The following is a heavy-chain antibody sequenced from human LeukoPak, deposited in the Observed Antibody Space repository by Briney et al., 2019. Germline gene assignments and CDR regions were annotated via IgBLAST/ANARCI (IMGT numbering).Heavy chain of an antibody. J-gene: IGHJ4*02. CDR1: GFTFSSYA. D-gene: IGHD1-1*01. CDR3: TRYNVGFES. CDR2: IGGSDGST. V-gene: IGHV3-23*01. Sequence: GGSLRLSCAASGFTFSSYAMSWVRQAPGKGLEWVSGIGGSDGSTNYADSVKGRFTISRENSKNTLYLQMNSLKTEDTAVYYCTRYNVGFESWGQGTLVTVSS.